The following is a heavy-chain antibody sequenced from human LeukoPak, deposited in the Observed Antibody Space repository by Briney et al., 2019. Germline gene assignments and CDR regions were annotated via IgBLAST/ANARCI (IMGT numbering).Heavy chain of an antibody. D-gene: IGHD2-21*01. V-gene: IGHV1-2*02. CDR3: ARGAPYCDKSACSSPGHH. CDR1: GYTLTGYY. J-gene: IGHJ4*02. CDR2: INPNSGGT. Sequence: ASVKVSCRASGYTLTGYYMHWVRQAPGQGLECMGWINPNSGGTHYTQKFQGRVTMTRDTSISTAYMELSSLRSDDTAVYYCARGAPYCDKSACSSPGHHWGQGTLVTVSS.